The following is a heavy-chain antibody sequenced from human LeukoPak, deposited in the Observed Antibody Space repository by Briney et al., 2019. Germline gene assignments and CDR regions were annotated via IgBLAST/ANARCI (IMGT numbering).Heavy chain of an antibody. D-gene: IGHD6-19*01. V-gene: IGHV4-34*01. Sequence: NPSETLSLTCAVYGGSFSGYYWSWIRQPPGKGLEWIGEINHSGSTNYNPSLKSRVTISVDTSKNQFSLKLSSVTAADTAVYYCATGGAPIAVANYWGQGTLVTVSS. J-gene: IGHJ4*02. CDR3: ATGGAPIAVANY. CDR1: GGSFSGYY. CDR2: INHSGST.